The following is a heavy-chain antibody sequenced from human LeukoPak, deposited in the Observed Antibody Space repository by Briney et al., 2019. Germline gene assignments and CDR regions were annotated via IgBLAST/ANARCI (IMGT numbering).Heavy chain of an antibody. Sequence: PGGSLRLSCAASGFTFDDYTMHRVRQAPGKGLEWVSLISWDGGSTYYADSVKGRFTISRDNSKNSLYLQMNSLRAEDTAVYYCARGVAAHYWGQGTLVTVS. CDR3: ARGVAAHY. CDR1: GFTFDDYT. D-gene: IGHD2-15*01. CDR2: ISWDGGST. J-gene: IGHJ4*02. V-gene: IGHV3-43*01.